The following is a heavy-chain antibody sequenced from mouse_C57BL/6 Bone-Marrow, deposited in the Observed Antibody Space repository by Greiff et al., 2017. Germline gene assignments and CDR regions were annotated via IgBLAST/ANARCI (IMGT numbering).Heavy chain of an antibody. CDR1: GYTFTSYW. J-gene: IGHJ2*01. Sequence: VKLQQPGAELVKPGASVKLSCKASGYTFTSYWMHWVKQRPGQGLEWIGMIHPNSGSTNYNEKFKSKATLTVDKSSSTAYMQLSSLTSEDSAVXYCATLLLLRYDYWGQGTTLTVSS. CDR2: IHPNSGST. CDR3: ATLLLLRYDY. V-gene: IGHV1-64*01. D-gene: IGHD1-1*01.